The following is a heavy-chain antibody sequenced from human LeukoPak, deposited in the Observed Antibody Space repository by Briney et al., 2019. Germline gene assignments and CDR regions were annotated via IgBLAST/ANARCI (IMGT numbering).Heavy chain of an antibody. D-gene: IGHD4-17*01. J-gene: IGHJ6*02. Sequence: SETLSLTCAVYGGSFSGYYWSRIRQPPGKGLEWIGEINHSGSTNYNPSLKSRVTISVDTSKNQFSLKLSSVTAADTAVYYCARARYGDYATYGMDVWGQGTTVTVSS. CDR1: GGSFSGYY. V-gene: IGHV4-34*01. CDR3: ARARYGDYATYGMDV. CDR2: INHSGST.